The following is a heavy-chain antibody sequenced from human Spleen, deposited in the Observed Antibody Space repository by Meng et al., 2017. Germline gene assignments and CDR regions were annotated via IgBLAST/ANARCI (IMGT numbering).Heavy chain of an antibody. CDR3: ARVSDYYDSSGYLSDY. J-gene: IGHJ4*02. Sequence: ASVKVSCKTSGYTFIDYGIIWVRQAPGQGLELMGWISGYDGNTNYAQNLQGRVTITRNTSISTAYMELSSLRSEDTAVYYCARVSDYYDSSGYLSDYWGQGNPVTVSS. V-gene: IGHV1-18*01. CDR2: ISGYDGNT. D-gene: IGHD3-22*01. CDR1: GYTFIDYG.